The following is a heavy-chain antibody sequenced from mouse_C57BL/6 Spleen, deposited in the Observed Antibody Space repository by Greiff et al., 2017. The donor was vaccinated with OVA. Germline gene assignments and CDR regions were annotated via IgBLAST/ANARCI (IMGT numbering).Heavy chain of an antibody. CDR1: GYTFTSYW. D-gene: IGHD4-1*01. V-gene: IGHV1-61*01. Sequence: QVQLQQSGAELVRPGSSVKLSCKASGYTFTSYWMDWVKQRPGQGLEWIGNIYPSDSETHYNQKFKDKATLTVDKSSSTAYMQLSSLTSEDSAVYYCARSVGRGWYFDVWGTGTTVTVSS. J-gene: IGHJ1*03. CDR2: IYPSDSET. CDR3: ARSVGRGWYFDV.